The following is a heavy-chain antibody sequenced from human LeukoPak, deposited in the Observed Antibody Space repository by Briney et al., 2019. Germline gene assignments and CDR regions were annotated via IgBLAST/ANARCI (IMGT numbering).Heavy chain of an antibody. J-gene: IGHJ4*02. Sequence: GGSLRLSCAASGFTFSSYAMHWVRQAPGKGLEWVAVISYDGSNKYYADSVKGRFTISRDNSKNTLYLQMNSLRAEDTAVYYCAKDSYQYSSATNWGQGTLVTVSS. CDR3: AKDSYQYSSATN. D-gene: IGHD6-19*01. CDR1: GFTFSSYA. V-gene: IGHV3-30*18. CDR2: ISYDGSNK.